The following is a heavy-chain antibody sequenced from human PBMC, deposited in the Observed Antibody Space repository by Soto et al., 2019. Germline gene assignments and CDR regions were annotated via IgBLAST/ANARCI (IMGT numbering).Heavy chain of an antibody. J-gene: IGHJ4*02. CDR3: ARGQRPVDLFDY. V-gene: IGHV1-69*01. Sequence: GGSLRLSCAASGFTFSSYAISWVRQAPGQGLEWMGGIIPIFGTANYAQEFQGRVTITADESTSTAYMELSSLRSEDTAVYYCARGQRPVDLFDYWGQGTLVTVSS. D-gene: IGHD5-12*01. CDR2: IIPIFGTA. CDR1: GFTFSSYA.